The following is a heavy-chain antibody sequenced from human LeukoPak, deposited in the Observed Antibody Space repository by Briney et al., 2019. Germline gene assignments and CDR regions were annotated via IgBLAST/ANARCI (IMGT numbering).Heavy chain of an antibody. CDR1: GFTVSSNY. Sequence: QSGGSLRLSCAASGFTVSSNYMSGVRQAPGKGLEWVSLIYSGGSTYYADSVKGRFTISRDNSKNTLYLQMSSLRAEDTAVYYCARDRITMVRGVIGYYYYGMDVWGQGTTVTVSS. J-gene: IGHJ6*02. CDR3: ARDRITMVRGVIGYYYYGMDV. D-gene: IGHD3-10*01. V-gene: IGHV3-53*05. CDR2: IYSGGST.